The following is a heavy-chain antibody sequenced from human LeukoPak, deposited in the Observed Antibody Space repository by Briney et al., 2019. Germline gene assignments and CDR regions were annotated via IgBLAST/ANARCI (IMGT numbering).Heavy chain of an antibody. CDR2: INHSGAT. CDR3: ALFEVVVGSTQDF. CDR1: GGSISSSNW. D-gene: IGHD2-15*01. V-gene: IGHV4-4*02. Sequence: PSGTLSLTCAVSGGSISSSNWWSWVRQPPGKGLEWMAEINHSGATNYNPSLKSRVTISVDRSKNQFSLKLSSVTAADTAVYYCALFEVVVGSTQDFWGQGTLVTVSS. J-gene: IGHJ4*02.